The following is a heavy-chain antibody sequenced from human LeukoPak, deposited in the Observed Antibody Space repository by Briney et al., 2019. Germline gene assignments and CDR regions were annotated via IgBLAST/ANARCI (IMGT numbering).Heavy chain of an antibody. CDR2: TYYRSNWNN. CDR3: AREPKWESGGLSAFDI. V-gene: IGHV6-1*01. D-gene: IGHD1-26*01. Sequence: SQTLSLTCAISGDSVSSNTAAWHWIRQSPSRGLEWLGRTYYRSNWNNDYAVSLLRRITISPETSKNQFSLHLNSVTPEDTAVYYCAREPKWESGGLSAFDIWGQGTMVTVSS. CDR1: GDSVSSNTAA. J-gene: IGHJ3*02.